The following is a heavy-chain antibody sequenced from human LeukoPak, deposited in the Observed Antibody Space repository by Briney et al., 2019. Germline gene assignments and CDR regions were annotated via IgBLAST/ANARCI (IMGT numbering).Heavy chain of an antibody. CDR2: ISYDGSNK. CDR1: GFTFSSYA. D-gene: IGHD6-13*01. CDR3: ARDPPGIAASGTYY. Sequence: GGSLRLSCAASGFTFSSYAMHWVRQAPGKGLEWVADISYDGSNKYYADSVKGRFTISRDSSKNTLFLQMNSLRVEDTAVYYCARDPPGIAASGTYYWGQGTLVTVSS. J-gene: IGHJ4*02. V-gene: IGHV3-30*14.